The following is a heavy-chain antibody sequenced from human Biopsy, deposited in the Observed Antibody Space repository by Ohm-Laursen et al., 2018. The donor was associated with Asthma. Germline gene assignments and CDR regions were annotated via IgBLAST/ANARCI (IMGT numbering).Heavy chain of an antibody. Sequence: SETLSLTCTFSGGSINSDYWSWIRQPPGKGLEWIGLSSYSGFRKYNPSLKSRVTISVDTSKSQLSLNLTSVIAADTAVYYCARDQGDSKFDYWGQGTLVTVSS. CDR2: SSYSGFR. CDR3: ARDQGDSKFDY. D-gene: IGHD3-16*01. J-gene: IGHJ4*02. CDR1: GGSINSDY. V-gene: IGHV4-59*01.